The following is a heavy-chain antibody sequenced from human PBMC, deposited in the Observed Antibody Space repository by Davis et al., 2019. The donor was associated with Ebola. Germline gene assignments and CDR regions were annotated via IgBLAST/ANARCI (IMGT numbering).Heavy chain of an antibody. CDR1: GFTFSSYW. Sequence: GESLKISCAASGFTFSSYWMSWVRQAPGKGLEWVANIKQDGSEKYYVDSVKGRFTISRDNAKNSLYLQMNSLRAEDTAVYYCARGAYSSSFRIPRWFDPWGQGTLVTVSS. V-gene: IGHV3-7*01. J-gene: IGHJ5*02. CDR2: IKQDGSEK. CDR3: ARGAYSSSFRIPRWFDP. D-gene: IGHD6-6*01.